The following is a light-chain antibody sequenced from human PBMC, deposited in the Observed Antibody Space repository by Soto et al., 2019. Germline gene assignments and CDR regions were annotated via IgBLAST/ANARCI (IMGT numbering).Light chain of an antibody. CDR2: DAS. CDR1: QSVSSY. J-gene: IGKJ1*01. V-gene: IGKV3-11*01. Sequence: EIVLTQSPATLSLSPGERATLSCRASQSVSSYLAWYQQKPGQAPRLLIYDASNRATGIPARFSGSGSGTDFTLTISRLEPEDFAVYYCQQRSNWPWTCGQGTKVEIK. CDR3: QQRSNWPWT.